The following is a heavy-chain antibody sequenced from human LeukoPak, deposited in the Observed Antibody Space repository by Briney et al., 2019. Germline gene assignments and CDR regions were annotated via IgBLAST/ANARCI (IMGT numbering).Heavy chain of an antibody. CDR1: GFTFSSYW. CDR3: ARAGYCTNGVCYSNSYYYYYYMDV. D-gene: IGHD2-8*01. Sequence: PGGSLRLSCAASGFTFSSYWMSWVRQAPGKGLEWVANIKQDGSEKYYVDSVKGRFTISRDNAKDSLYLQMNSLRAEDTAVYYCARAGYCTNGVCYSNSYYYYYYMDVWGKGTTVTVSS. CDR2: IKQDGSEK. J-gene: IGHJ6*03. V-gene: IGHV3-7*04.